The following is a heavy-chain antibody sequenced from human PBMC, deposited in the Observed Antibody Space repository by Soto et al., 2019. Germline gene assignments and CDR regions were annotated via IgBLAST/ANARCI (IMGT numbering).Heavy chain of an antibody. CDR1: GFTFSSYG. V-gene: IGHV3-30*18. CDR3: AKEGDSSGSYYFDY. Sequence: PGGSLRISCAASGFTFSSYGMHWVRQAPGKGLEWVAVISYDGSNKYYADSVKGRFTISRDNSKNTLYLQMNSLRAEDTAVYYCAKEGDSSGSYYFDYWGQGTLVTVSS. J-gene: IGHJ4*02. CDR2: ISYDGSNK. D-gene: IGHD3-22*01.